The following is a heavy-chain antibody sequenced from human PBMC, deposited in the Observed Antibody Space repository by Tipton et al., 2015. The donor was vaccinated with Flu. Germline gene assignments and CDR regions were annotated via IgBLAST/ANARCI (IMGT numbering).Heavy chain of an antibody. Sequence: TLSLTCAVYGGSFSGYYWSWIRQPPGKGLEWIGYIYYSGSTNYNPSLKSRVTISVDTSKNQFSLKLSSVTAADTAVYYCARVPYDSSGYNDSWFDPWGQGTLVTVSS. J-gene: IGHJ5*02. CDR2: IYYSGST. CDR3: ARVPYDSSGYNDSWFDP. V-gene: IGHV4-59*01. D-gene: IGHD3-22*01. CDR1: GGSFSGYY.